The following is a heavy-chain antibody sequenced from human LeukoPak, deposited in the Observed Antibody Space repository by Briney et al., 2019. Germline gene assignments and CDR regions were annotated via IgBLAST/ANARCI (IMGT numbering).Heavy chain of an antibody. CDR1: SYTLTNYG. D-gene: IGHD1-14*01. CDR2: ISAYNGNT. J-gene: IGHJ3*02. V-gene: IGHV1-18*01. CDR3: ARDQNPGAFDI. Sequence: ASVKVSCKASSYTLTNYGISWVRQAPGQGLEWMGWISAYNGNTNYAQNLQGRVTMTTDTSTDTAYMELRSLRSDDTAVYYCARDQNPGAFDIWGQGTMVTVSS.